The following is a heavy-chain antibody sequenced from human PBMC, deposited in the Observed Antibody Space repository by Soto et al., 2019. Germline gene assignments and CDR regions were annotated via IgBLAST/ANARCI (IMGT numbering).Heavy chain of an antibody. V-gene: IGHV3-30-3*01. J-gene: IGHJ3*02. Sequence: QVQLVESGGGVVQPGRSLRLSCAASRFSFSTYAIHWVRQAPGKGLEWVAGISYDGGNEYYADSVKGRFTISRDNSKSTLYLKMNSLGPDDTAVYYCARDRSGSHEIDDSLYIWGRGTMVTVSS. D-gene: IGHD1-26*01. CDR1: RFSFSTYA. CDR2: ISYDGGNE. CDR3: ARDRSGSHEIDDSLYI.